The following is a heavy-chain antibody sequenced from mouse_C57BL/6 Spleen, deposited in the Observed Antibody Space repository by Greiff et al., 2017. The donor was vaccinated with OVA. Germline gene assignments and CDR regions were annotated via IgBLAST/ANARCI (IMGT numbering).Heavy chain of an antibody. V-gene: IGHV1-76*01. Sequence: QVQLQQSGAELVRPGASVKLSCKASGYTFTDYYINWVKQRPGQGLEWIARIYPGSGNTYYNEKFKGKATLTAEKSSSTAYMQLSSLTSEDSAVYVCARLGTVGWYLDVWGTGTTVTVSS. CDR1: GYTFTDYY. D-gene: IGHD3-3*01. CDR3: ARLGTVGWYLDV. CDR2: IYPGSGNT. J-gene: IGHJ1*03.